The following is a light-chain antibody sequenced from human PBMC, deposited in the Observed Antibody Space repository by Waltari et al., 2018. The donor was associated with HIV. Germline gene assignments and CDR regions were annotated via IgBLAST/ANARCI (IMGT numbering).Light chain of an antibody. CDR2: EVS. Sequence: QSALTQPASVSGSPGQSITISCTGTSRDVGDYNYASWYQQHPGKAPKLMIYEVSNRPSGVSNRFSGSKSGNTASLTISGLQAEDEADYYCSSYTSSSTLVVFGGGTKLTVL. J-gene: IGLJ2*01. V-gene: IGLV2-14*01. CDR1: SRDVGDYNY. CDR3: SSYTSSSTLVV.